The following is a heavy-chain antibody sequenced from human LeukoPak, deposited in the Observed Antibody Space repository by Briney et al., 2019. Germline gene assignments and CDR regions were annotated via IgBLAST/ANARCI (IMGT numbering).Heavy chain of an antibody. CDR3: AKKSGTSGSYPN. J-gene: IGHJ4*02. CDR2: INSDGSST. D-gene: IGHD3-10*01. V-gene: IGHV3-74*01. Sequence: GGSLRLSCAASGFTFSSYWMHWVRQAPGKGLVWVSRINSDGSSTSYADSVKGRFTISRDQSKNTLYLQMNSLRVEDTAVYYCAKKSGTSGSYPNWGQGTLVIVSS. CDR1: GFTFSSYW.